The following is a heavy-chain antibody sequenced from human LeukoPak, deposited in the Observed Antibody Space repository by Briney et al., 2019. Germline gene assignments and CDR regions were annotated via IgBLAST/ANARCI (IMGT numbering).Heavy chain of an antibody. D-gene: IGHD5-12*01. CDR2: ISYDGSNK. Sequence: GGSLRLSCAASGFTFSSYAMHWVRQAPGKGLEWVAVISYDGSNKYYADSVKGRFTISRDNSKNTLYLQMNSLRAEDTAVYYCARGGGYEGSWFDPWGQGTLVTVTS. CDR1: GFTFSSYA. CDR3: ARGGGYEGSWFDP. J-gene: IGHJ5*02. V-gene: IGHV3-30-3*01.